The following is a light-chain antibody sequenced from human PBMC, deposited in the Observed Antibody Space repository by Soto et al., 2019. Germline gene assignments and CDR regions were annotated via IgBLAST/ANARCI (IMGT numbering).Light chain of an antibody. CDR2: DAS. Sequence: IVLTQSPATLSLWPGETAILSCRASQSVSSYLSWYQQKPGQAPRLLIYDASSRAPGVPARFRGSGSGTDFTLTISSLEPEDFALYYCQQRSSWITFGQGTRLEIE. V-gene: IGKV3-11*01. CDR1: QSVSSY. J-gene: IGKJ5*01. CDR3: QQRSSWIT.